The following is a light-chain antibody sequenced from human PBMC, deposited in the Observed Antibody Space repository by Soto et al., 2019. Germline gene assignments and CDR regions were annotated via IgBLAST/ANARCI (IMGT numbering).Light chain of an antibody. Sequence: DIQMTQSPSTLSASAGDRVTITCRASQSISSWLAWYQRKPGKAPKLLIYKASSLESGVPSRFSGSGSGTEFTLTISSLQPDDFATYYCHQYDTYWTFGQGTKVDIK. V-gene: IGKV1-5*03. CDR2: KAS. CDR3: HQYDTYWT. J-gene: IGKJ1*01. CDR1: QSISSW.